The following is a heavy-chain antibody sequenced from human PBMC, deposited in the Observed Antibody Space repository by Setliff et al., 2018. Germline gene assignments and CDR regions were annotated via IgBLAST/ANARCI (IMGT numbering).Heavy chain of an antibody. V-gene: IGHV4-59*08. CDR3: ARLSPYNTGPPFDY. CDR1: GDSIFDNY. J-gene: IGHJ4*02. D-gene: IGHD2-8*02. CDR2: ISYTGST. Sequence: SETLSLTCSVSGDSIFDNYWSWIRQSPGRGLEWIAYISYTGSTNYNPSLKSRVTISLDTSKNHSSLNLGSVTAADTAVYYCARLSPYNTGPPFDYWGQGTLVTVSS.